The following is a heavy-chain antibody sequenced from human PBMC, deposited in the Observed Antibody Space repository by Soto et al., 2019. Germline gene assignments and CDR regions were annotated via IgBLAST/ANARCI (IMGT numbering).Heavy chain of an antibody. CDR2: IRSKANSYAT. J-gene: IGHJ6*02. V-gene: IGHV3-73*01. Sequence: GGSLRLSCAASGFTFSGSAMHWVRQASGKGLEWVGRIRSKANSYATAYAASVKGRFTISRDDSKNTAYLQMNSLKTEDTAVYYCTKTRYCISTSCYAGYYYGMDVWGQGTTVTVSS. CDR3: TKTRYCISTSCYAGYYYGMDV. D-gene: IGHD2-2*01. CDR1: GFTFSGSA.